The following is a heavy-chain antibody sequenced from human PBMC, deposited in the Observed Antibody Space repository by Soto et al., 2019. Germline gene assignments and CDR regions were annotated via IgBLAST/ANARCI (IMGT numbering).Heavy chain of an antibody. CDR1: GGSVRSSSYY. D-gene: IGHD6-25*01. Sequence: QLRLQESGPGLVKSSETLSLTCTVSGGSVRSSSYYWGWIRQPPGKGLEWIASIYYSGRTHNNPAPTSRVSMCLDTYTKQSSLKMHSVTAADPAAYYCAGHERGAAAGRPPDYWGQGTLVTASS. CDR3: AGHERGAAAGRPPDY. CDR2: IYYSGRT. V-gene: IGHV4-39*01. J-gene: IGHJ4*02.